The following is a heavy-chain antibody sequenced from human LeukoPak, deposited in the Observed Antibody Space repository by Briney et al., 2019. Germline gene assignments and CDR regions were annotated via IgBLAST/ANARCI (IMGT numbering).Heavy chain of an antibody. V-gene: IGHV3-53*01. CDR2: IHSGGST. Sequence: GGSLRLSCAASGYTFSSYSMNWVRQAPGKGLEWVSVIHSGGSTYYADSVKGRFTISRDDSKNTLYLQMNSLRAEDTAVYYCARDSHFWGQGTLVTVSS. CDR3: ARDSHF. CDR1: GYTFSSYS. J-gene: IGHJ4*02.